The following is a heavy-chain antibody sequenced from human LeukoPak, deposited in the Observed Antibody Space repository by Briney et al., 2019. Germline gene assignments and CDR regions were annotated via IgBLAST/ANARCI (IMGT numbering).Heavy chain of an antibody. Sequence: GGSLRLSCAASGFTFSSYSMNWVRQAPGKGLEWVSSISSSSSYIYYADSVKGRFTISRDNAKNSLYLQMNSLRAEDTAVYYCARDLEEYSYGDGWFDPWGQGTLVTVSS. CDR1: GFTFSSYS. CDR2: ISSSSSYI. V-gene: IGHV3-21*01. CDR3: ARDLEEYSYGDGWFDP. J-gene: IGHJ5*02. D-gene: IGHD5-18*01.